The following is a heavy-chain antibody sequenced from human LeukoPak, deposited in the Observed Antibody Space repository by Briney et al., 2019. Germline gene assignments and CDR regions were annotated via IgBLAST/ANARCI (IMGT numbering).Heavy chain of an antibody. V-gene: IGHV3-66*01. CDR1: GFAVSSKY. D-gene: IGHD5-24*01. CDR3: ARDAETSLAN. Sequence: GGSLRLSCAASGFAVSSKYMNWVRQAPGKGLEWVTVIYLDGRADYADSVKGRFTISSDNSKNTVYLQMNSLKDEDTAVYYCARDAETSLANWGQGALVTVSP. J-gene: IGHJ4*02. CDR2: IYLDGRA.